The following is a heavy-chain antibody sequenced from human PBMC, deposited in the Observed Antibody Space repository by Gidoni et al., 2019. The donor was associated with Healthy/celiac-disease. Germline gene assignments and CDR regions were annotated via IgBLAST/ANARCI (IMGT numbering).Heavy chain of an antibody. CDR1: GFTFDDYS. CDR3: AKSRNQYYYDSSGYYDY. J-gene: IGHJ4*02. CDR2: ISVNSGNI. Sequence: EVLLVESGGGLVQPGRSLRLSCAASGFTFDDYSMNWVRQAPGKGLEWVSGISVNSGNIGYADSVKGRFTISRDNAKNSLYLQMNSLRAEDTALYHCAKSRNQYYYDSSGYYDYWGQGTLVTVSS. D-gene: IGHD3-22*01. V-gene: IGHV3-9*01.